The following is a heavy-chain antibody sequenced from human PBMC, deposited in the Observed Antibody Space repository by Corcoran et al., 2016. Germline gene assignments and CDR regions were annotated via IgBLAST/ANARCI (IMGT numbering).Heavy chain of an antibody. CDR2: IWYDGSNK. CDR3: ARGPLGIAVAFLDC. CDR1: GFTFSTYG. D-gene: IGHD6-19*01. Sequence: QVQLVESGGGVVQPGRSLRLSCAASGFTFSTYGMHWVRQTPGKGLEWVAVIWYDGSNKYYADSVKGRFTISRDNSRNTLYLQMNSLRAEETAVYYCARGPLGIAVAFLDCWGQGTLVTVSS. J-gene: IGHJ4*02. V-gene: IGHV3-33*01.